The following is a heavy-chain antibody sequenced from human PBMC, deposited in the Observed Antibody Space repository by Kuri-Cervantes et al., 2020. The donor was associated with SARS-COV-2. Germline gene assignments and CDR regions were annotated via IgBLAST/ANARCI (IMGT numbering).Heavy chain of an antibody. V-gene: IGHV3-9*01. Sequence: SLKISCAASGFTFDDYAMHWVRQAPGKGLEWVSGISWNSGSIGYADSVKGRFTISRDNAKNSLYLQMNSLRAEDTAVYYCAKDSLTGPNYFYYYMDVWGKGTTVTVSS. CDR3: AKDSLTGPNYFYYYMDV. D-gene: IGHD3-9*01. J-gene: IGHJ6*03. CDR2: ISWNSGSI. CDR1: GFTFDDYA.